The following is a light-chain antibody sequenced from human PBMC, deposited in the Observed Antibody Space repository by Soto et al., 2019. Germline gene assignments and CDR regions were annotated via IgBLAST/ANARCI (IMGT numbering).Light chain of an antibody. CDR3: QAWDSSPYVV. CDR2: QDS. V-gene: IGLV3-1*01. CDR1: KLGDKY. Sequence: SYELTQPPSVSVSPGQTASITCSGVKLGDKYACWYKQKPGQSPVLVIYQDSKRPSGIPERFSGSNSGNTATLTISGTQAMDEADDYCQAWDSSPYVVFGGGTKLTVL. J-gene: IGLJ2*01.